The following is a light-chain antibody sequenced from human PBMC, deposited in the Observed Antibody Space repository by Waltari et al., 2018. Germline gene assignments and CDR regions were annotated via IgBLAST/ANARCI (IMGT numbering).Light chain of an antibody. CDR3: ATWEDSLNGWV. V-gene: IGLV1-44*01. CDR1: SSNIGGND. CDR2: TIN. Sequence: QSVVIQSPSASGTPGQRVTISCSGSSSNIGGNDVYWYQQFPGTAPKLLIYTINQRPSGVPDRFSGSKSGTSASLVISGLQSEDEADYYCATWEDSLNGWVFGGGTKLTVL. J-gene: IGLJ3*02.